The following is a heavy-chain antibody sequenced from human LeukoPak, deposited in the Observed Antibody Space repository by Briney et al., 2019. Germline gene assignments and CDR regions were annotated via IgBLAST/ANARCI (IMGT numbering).Heavy chain of an antibody. D-gene: IGHD6-19*01. CDR1: GYSISSGYY. Sequence: SETLSLTCTVSGYSISSGYYWGWIRQPPGKGLEWIGSIYHSGSTYYNPSLKSRVTISVDTSKNQFSLKLSSVTAADTAVYYCARDLSVAGGYNWFDPWGQGTLVTVSS. J-gene: IGHJ5*02. CDR3: ARDLSVAGGYNWFDP. CDR2: IYHSGST. V-gene: IGHV4-38-2*02.